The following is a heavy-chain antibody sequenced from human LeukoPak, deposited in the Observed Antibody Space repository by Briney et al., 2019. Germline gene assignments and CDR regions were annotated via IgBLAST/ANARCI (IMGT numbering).Heavy chain of an antibody. Sequence: GGSLRFSCAASGFTFSSYAMSWVRQAPGKGLEWVSAISGSGGSTYYADSVKGRFTISRDNSKNTLYLQMNSLRAEDTAVYYCAKDGDSSSWKYLYYFDYWGQGTLVTVSS. J-gene: IGHJ4*02. CDR2: ISGSGGST. D-gene: IGHD6-13*01. V-gene: IGHV3-23*01. CDR3: AKDGDSSSWKYLYYFDY. CDR1: GFTFSSYA.